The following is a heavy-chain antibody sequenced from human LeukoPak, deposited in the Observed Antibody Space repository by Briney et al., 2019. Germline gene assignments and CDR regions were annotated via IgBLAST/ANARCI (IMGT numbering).Heavy chain of an antibody. Sequence: SETLSLTCTVSGGSISSSSYYWGWIRQPPGKGLEWIGSIYYSGSTYYNPSLKSRVTISVDTSKNQFSLKLSSVTAADTAVYYCARGGPGYSSSWYIPYWGQGTLVTVSS. D-gene: IGHD6-13*01. CDR2: IYYSGST. V-gene: IGHV4-39*07. CDR3: ARGGPGYSSSWYIPY. J-gene: IGHJ4*02. CDR1: GGSISSSSYY.